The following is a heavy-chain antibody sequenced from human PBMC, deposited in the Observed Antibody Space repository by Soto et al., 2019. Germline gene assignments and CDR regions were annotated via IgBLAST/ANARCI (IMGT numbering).Heavy chain of an antibody. CDR1: GGSISSYY. J-gene: IGHJ3*02. CDR2: IYYSGST. V-gene: IGHV4-59*01. D-gene: IGHD3-10*01. CDR3: SRVWGGAFDI. Sequence: PSETLSLTCTVSGGSISSYYWSWIPQSPGKGLEWIGYIYYSGSTNYNPSLKSRVTISVDTSKNQFSLKLSSVTAADTAVYYCSRVWGGAFDIWGQGTMVTVSS.